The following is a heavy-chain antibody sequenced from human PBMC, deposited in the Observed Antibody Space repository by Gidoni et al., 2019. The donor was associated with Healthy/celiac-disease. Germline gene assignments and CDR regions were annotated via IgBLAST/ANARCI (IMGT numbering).Heavy chain of an antibody. CDR1: GFTFYDYA. CDR2: ISGNSGSI. D-gene: IGHD5-18*01. CDR3: AKDISRGTAMVKNYYGMDV. V-gene: IGHV3-9*01. J-gene: IGHJ6*02. Sequence: EVQLVESGGGLVQPGRSLRLSCAASGFTFYDYAMHWVRQAPGKGLEWVSCISGNSGSIGYADSVKGRFTISRDNAKNSLYLQMNSLRAEDTALYYCAKDISRGTAMVKNYYGMDVWGQGTTVTVSS.